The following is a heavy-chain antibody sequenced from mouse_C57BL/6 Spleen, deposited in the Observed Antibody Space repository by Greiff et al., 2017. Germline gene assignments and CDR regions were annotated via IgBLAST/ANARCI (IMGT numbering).Heavy chain of an antibody. CDR2: IYPGDGDT. CDR3: AIDYGSSDYAMDY. D-gene: IGHD1-1*01. Sequence: QVQLQQSGAELVKPGASVKISCKASGYAFSSYWMNWVKQRPGKGLAWIGQIYPGDGDTNYNGKFKGKATLTADKSSSTAYMQLSSLTSEDSAVYFCAIDYGSSDYAMDYWGQGTSVTVSS. J-gene: IGHJ4*01. V-gene: IGHV1-80*01. CDR1: GYAFSSYW.